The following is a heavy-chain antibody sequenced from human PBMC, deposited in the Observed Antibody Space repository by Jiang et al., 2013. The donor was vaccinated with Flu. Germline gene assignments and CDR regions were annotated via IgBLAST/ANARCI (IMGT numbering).Heavy chain of an antibody. CDR3: ASHPGRRSVGMRYDVVTGSHHYGSNNMDV. Sequence: LLKPSETLSLTCSVSGGSFSSVMHYWVWIRQPPGKGLEWIGEITHSGSTSCNPSLKSRVTMSIDTSKNQFSLKLNSVTAADTAVYYCASHPGRRSVGMRYDVVTGSHHYGSNNMDVWGQGTTVTVTS. D-gene: IGHD3-9*01. V-gene: IGHV4-34*01. CDR1: GGSFSSVMHY. J-gene: IGHJ6*02. CDR2: ITHSGST.